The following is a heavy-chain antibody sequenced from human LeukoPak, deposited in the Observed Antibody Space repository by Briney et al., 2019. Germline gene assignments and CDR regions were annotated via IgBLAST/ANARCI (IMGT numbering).Heavy chain of an antibody. CDR1: GGSISRYY. CDR3: ARSDYHNSGSHTVFDASDI. J-gene: IGHJ3*02. CDR2: IDDSGNT. Sequence: PSETLSLTCTVSGGSISRYYWSWIRRPPGKGLEWIGHIDDSGNTNYNPSLKSQVTISVDKSKNQFSLKLSFVTAADTAMYYCARSDYHNSGSHTVFDASDIWGQGTRVTASS. D-gene: IGHD3-10*01. V-gene: IGHV4-59*01.